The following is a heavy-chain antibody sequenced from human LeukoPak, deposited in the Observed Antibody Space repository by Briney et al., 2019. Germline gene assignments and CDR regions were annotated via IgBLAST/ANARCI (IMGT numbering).Heavy chain of an antibody. CDR2: ISSSSSYI. Sequence: PGGSLRLSCAASGFTFSSYSMNWVRQAPGKGLEWVSSISSSSSYIYYADSVKGRFTISRDNAKNSLYLQMNSLRAEDTAVYYCARDRGVVGDYYYMDVWGKGTTVTVSS. D-gene: IGHD2-15*01. CDR1: GFTFSSYS. V-gene: IGHV3-21*01. J-gene: IGHJ6*03. CDR3: ARDRGVVGDYYYMDV.